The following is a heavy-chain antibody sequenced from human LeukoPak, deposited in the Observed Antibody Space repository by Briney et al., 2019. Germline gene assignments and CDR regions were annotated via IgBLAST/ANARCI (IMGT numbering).Heavy chain of an antibody. CDR1: GYTFTSYD. V-gene: IGHV1-8*03. CDR3: ARGYYYDSSGYVNWFDP. CDR2: MNPNSGNT. J-gene: IGHJ5*02. Sequence: ASVKVSCKASGYTFTSYDINWVRQATGQGLEWMGWMNPNSGNTGYAQKFQGRVTITRNTSISTAYMELSSLRSEDTAVYYCARGYYYDSSGYVNWFDPWGQGTLVTVSS. D-gene: IGHD3-22*01.